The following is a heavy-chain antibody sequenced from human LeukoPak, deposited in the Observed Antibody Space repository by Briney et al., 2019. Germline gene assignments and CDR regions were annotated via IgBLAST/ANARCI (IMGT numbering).Heavy chain of an antibody. CDR3: ARDPRYYDSSGYFILYGMDV. CDR2: IKQDGSEK. V-gene: IGHV3-7*01. J-gene: IGHJ6*02. Sequence: GGSLRLSCAASGFTFSSYWMSWVRQAPGKGLEWVANIKQDGSEKYYVDSVKGRFTIPRDNAKNSLYLQMNSLRAEDTAVYYCARDPRYYDSSGYFILYGMDVWGQGTTVTVSS. CDR1: GFTFSSYW. D-gene: IGHD3-22*01.